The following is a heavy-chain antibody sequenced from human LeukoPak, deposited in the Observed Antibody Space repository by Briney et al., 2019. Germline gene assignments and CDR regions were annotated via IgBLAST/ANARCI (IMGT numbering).Heavy chain of an antibody. V-gene: IGHV3-20*04. Sequence: PGGSLRLSCAASGFTFDDYGMSWVRQAPGQGLEWVSNLNWNGGRTGYADSVKGRFTISRDNAKNSLYLQMNSLRAEDTAVYYCARVGIRAYDSSGYYPPLDYWGQGTLVTVSS. D-gene: IGHD3-22*01. J-gene: IGHJ4*02. CDR2: LNWNGGRT. CDR3: ARVGIRAYDSSGYYPPLDY. CDR1: GFTFDDYG.